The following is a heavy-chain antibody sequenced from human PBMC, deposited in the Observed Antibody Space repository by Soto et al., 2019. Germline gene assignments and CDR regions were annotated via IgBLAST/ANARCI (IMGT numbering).Heavy chain of an antibody. J-gene: IGHJ6*02. Sequence: QVRLQESGPGLVKPSETLSLTCTVSGGSVSSGSFYWTWIRQPPGKGLEWIGYIYDSGTTTYNPSLKSRVTISLDTSKNQFSLKLRSVTAAGTAVYYCARAHSGYDPLGLAVWGQGITVTVSS. V-gene: IGHV4-61*01. CDR2: IYDSGTT. CDR3: ARAHSGYDPLGLAV. D-gene: IGHD5-12*01. CDR1: GGSVSSGSFY.